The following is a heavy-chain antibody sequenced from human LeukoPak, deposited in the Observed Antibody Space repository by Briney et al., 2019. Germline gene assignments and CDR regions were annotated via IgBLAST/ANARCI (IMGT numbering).Heavy chain of an antibody. J-gene: IGHJ6*03. D-gene: IGHD2-2*01. CDR1: GFTFSSYS. CDR3: AREGYQLLHGDYYYYMDV. V-gene: IGHV3-48*01. CDR2: IGSGSASI. Sequence: AGGSLRLSCAASGFTFSSYSMTWVRQAPGKGLEWLSYIGSGSASISYTDSVTGRFTISRDNAKNSLYLQMNSLRAEDTAVYYCAREGYQLLHGDYYYYMDVWGKGTTVTVSS.